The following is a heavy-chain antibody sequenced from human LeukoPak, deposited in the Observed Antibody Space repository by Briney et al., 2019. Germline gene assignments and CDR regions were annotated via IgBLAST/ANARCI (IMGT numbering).Heavy chain of an antibody. V-gene: IGHV4-59*01. CDR2: MYHSGKT. Sequence: SETLSLTWAVSGGSFSGFRWHWIRQSPGRGLEWIGYMYHSGKTNYNPSLKSRVTISIDTSTNHLSLKLSSVTVADTAVYYCARWALQSAFDLWGQGTMVTVSS. J-gene: IGHJ3*01. CDR1: GGSFSGFR. CDR3: ARWALQSAFDL.